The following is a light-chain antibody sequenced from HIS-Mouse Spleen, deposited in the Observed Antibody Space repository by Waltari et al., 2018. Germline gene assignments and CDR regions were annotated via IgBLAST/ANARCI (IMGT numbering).Light chain of an antibody. Sequence: DIVMTQSPDSLAASLGERATINCKSSQSVLYSSNNKNYLAWYQQKPVQPPKLLIYWASTRESGVPDRFSGSGSGTDVTLTISSLQAEDVAVYYCQQYYSTPLTFGGGTKVEIK. CDR3: QQYYSTPLT. V-gene: IGKV4-1*01. J-gene: IGKJ4*01. CDR2: WAS. CDR1: QSVLYSSNNKNY.